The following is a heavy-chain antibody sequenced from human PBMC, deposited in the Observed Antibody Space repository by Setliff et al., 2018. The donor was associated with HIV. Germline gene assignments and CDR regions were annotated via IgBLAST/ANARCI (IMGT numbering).Heavy chain of an antibody. D-gene: IGHD3-22*01. Sequence: PGGSLRLSCAASGFTFSNYAVTWVRQAPGKGLEWVSTIYSDGSTYHADSVNGRFTLSRDISENALYLQIDSLRPEDTAVYYCARDLPGDTRPSDYWGQGTLVTVSS. V-gene: IGHV3-66*02. J-gene: IGHJ4*02. CDR3: ARDLPGDTRPSDY. CDR2: IYSDGST. CDR1: GFTFSNYA.